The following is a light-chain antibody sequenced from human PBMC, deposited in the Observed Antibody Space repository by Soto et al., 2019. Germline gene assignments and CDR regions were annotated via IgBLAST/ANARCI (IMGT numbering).Light chain of an antibody. Sequence: IQLTQSPSSLSASGGDRVTITCRASQGIGSNLAWYLQKPGEAPKLLVYGASTLQGGVPSRFSGSGSGTLFTLTITSLQPADFATYFCQQSNSYPLTFGGGTKV. CDR2: GAS. J-gene: IGKJ4*01. CDR1: QGIGSN. CDR3: QQSNSYPLT. V-gene: IGKV1-9*01.